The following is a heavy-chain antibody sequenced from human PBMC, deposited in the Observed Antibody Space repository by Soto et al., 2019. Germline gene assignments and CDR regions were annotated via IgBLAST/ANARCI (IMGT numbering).Heavy chain of an antibody. CDR3: ARGLISGYYLYDAFDI. J-gene: IGHJ3*02. V-gene: IGHV4-59*01. CDR2: IYYSGST. CDR1: GGSISSYY. D-gene: IGHD3-22*01. Sequence: QVQLQESGPGLVKPSETLSLICTVSGGSISSYYWSWIRQPPGKGLEWIGYIYYSGSTNYNPSLKSRVTIAVATSHNQFSLNLSSVTAAATAVYYCARGLISGYYLYDAFDIWGQGTMVTVSS.